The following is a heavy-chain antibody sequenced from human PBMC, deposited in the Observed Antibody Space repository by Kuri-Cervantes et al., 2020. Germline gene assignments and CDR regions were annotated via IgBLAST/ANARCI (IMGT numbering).Heavy chain of an antibody. V-gene: IGHV1-69*06. D-gene: IGHD6-13*01. J-gene: IGHJ3*02. CDR3: AREGAAAAKFGYAFDI. CDR2: IIPIFGTA. CDR1: GGTLSSYA. Sequence: SVKVSCKASGGTLSSYAISWVRQAPGQGLEWMGGIIPIFGTANYAQKFQGRVTITADKSTSTAYMELSSLRSEDTAVYYCAREGAAAAKFGYAFDIWGQGTMVTVSS.